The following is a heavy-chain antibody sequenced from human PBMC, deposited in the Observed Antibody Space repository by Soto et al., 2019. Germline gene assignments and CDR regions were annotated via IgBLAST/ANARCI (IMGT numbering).Heavy chain of an antibody. D-gene: IGHD3-22*01. V-gene: IGHV1-46*01. CDR1: GYTFTSYY. CDR3: ARDRDTYYYDSSGYAY. J-gene: IGHJ4*02. CDR2: INPSGGST. Sequence: GASVKVSCKASGYTFTSYYMHWVRQAPGQGLEWMGIINPSGGSTSYAQKFQGRVTMTRDTSTSTVYMELSSLRSEDTAVYYCARDRDTYYYDSSGYAYWGQGTLVTVSS.